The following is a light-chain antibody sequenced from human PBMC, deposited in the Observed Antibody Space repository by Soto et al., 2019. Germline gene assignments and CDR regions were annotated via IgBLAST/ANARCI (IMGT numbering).Light chain of an antibody. J-gene: IGLJ2*01. CDR2: EVS. V-gene: IGLV2-8*01. CDR3: SSYAGDNTVV. CDR1: SSDVGGYNY. Sequence: QSALTQPPSASGSPRQSVTISCTGTSSDVGGYNYVSWYQQHPGNAPKLIIYEVSKRPSGVPDRFSGSKSGDTASLTVSGLQAEDEADYYCSSYAGDNTVVFGGGTKVTVL.